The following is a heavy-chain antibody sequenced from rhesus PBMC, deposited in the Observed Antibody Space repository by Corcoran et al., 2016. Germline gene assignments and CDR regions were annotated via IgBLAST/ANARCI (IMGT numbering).Heavy chain of an antibody. Sequence: QVQLQESGPGLVKPSETLSLTCAVSGGSFSSYWWRWFRQPPGKGLEWIGEINVHSWSTNYNPSLKSRVTLSKAPSKNQFSLKVSSVTASDTAVYYCARDPHNWGLRYFDIWGPGTPITISS. CDR2: INVHSWST. CDR3: ARDPHNWGLRYFDI. D-gene: IGHD7-45*01. J-gene: IGHJ2*01. V-gene: IGHV4-80*01. CDR1: GGSFSSYW.